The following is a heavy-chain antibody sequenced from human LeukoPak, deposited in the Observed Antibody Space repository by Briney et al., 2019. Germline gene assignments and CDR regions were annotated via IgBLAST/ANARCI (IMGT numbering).Heavy chain of an antibody. Sequence: PGGSLRLSCGASGFTFSSHAMSWVRQAPGKGLEWVGFIRSKTYGGTTQYAASVKGRFTISRDDSKSIAYLQMNSLRTEDTAVYYCARAPPYDFWSGYYYFDKWGQGTLVTVSS. V-gene: IGHV3-49*04. D-gene: IGHD3-3*01. CDR2: IRSKTYGGTT. CDR3: ARAPPYDFWSGYYYFDK. J-gene: IGHJ4*02. CDR1: GFTFSSHA.